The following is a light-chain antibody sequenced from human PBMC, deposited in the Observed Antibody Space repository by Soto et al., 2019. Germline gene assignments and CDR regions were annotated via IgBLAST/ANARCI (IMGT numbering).Light chain of an antibody. CDR1: SSDIGTYDL. Sequence: QSVLTQPASVSGSPGQSITISCTGTSSDIGTYDLVSWYQQHPGKAPKLMIYEVTKRPSGISNRFSGSKSGNTASLTISGLQAEDEADYYCCSYVGYSPPYVIFAGGTKLTVL. CDR3: CSYVGYSPPYVI. J-gene: IGLJ2*01. V-gene: IGLV2-23*02. CDR2: EVT.